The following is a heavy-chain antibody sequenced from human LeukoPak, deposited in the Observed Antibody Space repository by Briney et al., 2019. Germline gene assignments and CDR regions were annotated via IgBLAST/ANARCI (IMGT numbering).Heavy chain of an antibody. CDR3: ARGGDWNRRNYMDV. V-gene: IGHV4-39*07. D-gene: IGHD1-1*01. J-gene: IGHJ6*03. CDR1: GGSISSSSYY. Sequence: PSETLSLTCTVSGGSISSSSYYWGWIRQPPGKGLEWIGSIYYSGNTYYNPSLKSRVTISVDTSKNQFSLKLSSVTAADTAVYYCARGGDWNRRNYMDVWGKGTTVTVSS. CDR2: IYYSGNT.